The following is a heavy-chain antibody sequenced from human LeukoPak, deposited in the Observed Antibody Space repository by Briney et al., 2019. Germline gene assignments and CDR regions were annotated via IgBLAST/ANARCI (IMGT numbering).Heavy chain of an antibody. CDR1: GFTFSSYS. D-gene: IGHD1-26*01. J-gene: IGHJ4*02. CDR2: ISSSSSSI. V-gene: IGHV3-48*04. CDR3: ARGIVGVTDYFDY. Sequence: GGSLRLSCAASGFTFSSYSMNWVRQAPGKGLEWLSYISSSSSSIYYADSVKGRFTISRDNAENSLYLQMNSLRAEDTAVYYCARGIVGVTDYFDYWGQGTLVTVSS.